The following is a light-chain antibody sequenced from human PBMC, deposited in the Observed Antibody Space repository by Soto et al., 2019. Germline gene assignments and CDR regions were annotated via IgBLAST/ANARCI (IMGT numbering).Light chain of an antibody. CDR3: CSYTTSNTRV. CDR2: DVS. J-gene: IGLJ1*01. Sequence: QSVLTQPSSLSGAPGQSITFSFTWTNSENGAYNYVSWYQHHPGRAHKLMIFDVSIRPSGVSNRFSGSKSGNTASLTISGLQAEDEADYYCCSYTTSNTRVFGTGTKVTVL. CDR1: NSENGAYNY. V-gene: IGLV2-14*03.